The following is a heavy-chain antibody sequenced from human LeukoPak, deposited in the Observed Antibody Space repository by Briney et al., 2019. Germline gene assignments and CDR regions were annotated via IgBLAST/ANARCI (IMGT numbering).Heavy chain of an antibody. CDR1: GFTFDDYA. V-gene: IGHV3-43D*03. J-gene: IGHJ4*02. CDR2: ISWDGGST. D-gene: IGHD2-21*02. Sequence: GGSLRLSCAASGFTFDDYAMHWVRQAPGKGLEWVSLISWDGGSTYYADSVKGRFTISRDNSKNSLYLQMNSLRAEDTALYYCAKDTSRGDYYGAFDYWGQGTLVTVSS. CDR3: AKDTSRGDYYGAFDY.